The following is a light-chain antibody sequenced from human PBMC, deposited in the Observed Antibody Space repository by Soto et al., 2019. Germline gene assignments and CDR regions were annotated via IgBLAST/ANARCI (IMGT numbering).Light chain of an antibody. Sequence: QSVLTQVASVSASPGQSNTISCTGTSSDVGGHNYVSWYQQHPGNAPKLMIYNVDYRPSGVSNRFSGSKSGNTASLTISGLQADDEAYYYCSSYADSSTVVFGGGTKLTVL. CDR2: NVD. CDR1: SSDVGGHNY. V-gene: IGLV2-14*03. J-gene: IGLJ2*01. CDR3: SSYADSSTVV.